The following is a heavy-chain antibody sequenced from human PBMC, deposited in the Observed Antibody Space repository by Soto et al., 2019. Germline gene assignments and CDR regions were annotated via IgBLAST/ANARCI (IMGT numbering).Heavy chain of an antibody. CDR2: ISGSGGST. D-gene: IGHD5-18*01. CDR1: GFTFSSYA. V-gene: IGHV3-23*01. CDR3: AKGHGYGFDY. J-gene: IGHJ4*02. Sequence: QPGGSLRLSCAVAGFTFSSYAMNWVRQAPGKGLEWVSGISGSGGSTYHADSVKGRLTISRDNSKNTLYLQMNSLRAEDTAVYYCAKGHGYGFDYWGQVTLVTFSS.